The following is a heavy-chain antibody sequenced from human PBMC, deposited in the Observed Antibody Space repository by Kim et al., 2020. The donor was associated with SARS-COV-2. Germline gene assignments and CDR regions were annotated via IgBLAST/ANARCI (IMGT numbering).Heavy chain of an antibody. Sequence: GGSLRLSCAASGFTFSSYAMHWVRQAPGKGLEWVAVISYDGSNKYYADSVKGRFTISRDNSKNTLYLQMNSLRAEDTAVYYCAREVTMVRGARFDYWGQGTLVTVSS. J-gene: IGHJ4*02. V-gene: IGHV3-30*04. D-gene: IGHD3-10*01. CDR3: AREVTMVRGARFDY. CDR1: GFTFSSYA. CDR2: ISYDGSNK.